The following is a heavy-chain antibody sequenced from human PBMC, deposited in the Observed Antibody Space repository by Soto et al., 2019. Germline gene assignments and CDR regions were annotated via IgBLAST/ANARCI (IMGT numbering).Heavy chain of an antibody. Sequence: QVQLQESGSELLRPSQTLSLTCAVSGGAIRSGDASCSWIRQPPGQGLEWSGHIYPSGSTDYNPSLKRRVTISVDNSKDHFYLRLNSVTAADPAVYFCARVGRALDYWGQGTLVTVSS. CDR1: GGAIRSGDAS. V-gene: IGHV4-30-2*01. CDR2: IYPSGST. J-gene: IGHJ4*02. CDR3: ARVGRALDY.